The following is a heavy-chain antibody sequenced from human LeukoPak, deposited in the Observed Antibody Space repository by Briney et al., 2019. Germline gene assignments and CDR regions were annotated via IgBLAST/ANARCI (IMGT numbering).Heavy chain of an antibody. CDR3: ARGGGSYSPAYYFDY. V-gene: IGHV4-39*07. CDR1: GGSISSGRYF. J-gene: IGHJ4*02. CDR2: IYHSGST. D-gene: IGHD1-26*01. Sequence: SETLSLTCTVIGGSISSGRYFWGWIRQPPGKGLEWIGSIYHSGSTYYNPSLKSRVTISVDTSKNQFSLKLSSVTAADTAVYYCARGGGSYSPAYYFDYWGQGTLVTVSS.